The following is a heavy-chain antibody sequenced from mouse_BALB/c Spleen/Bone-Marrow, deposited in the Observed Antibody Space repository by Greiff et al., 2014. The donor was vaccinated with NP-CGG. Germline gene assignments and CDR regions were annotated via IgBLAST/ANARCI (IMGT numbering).Heavy chain of an antibody. CDR1: GYTFTDYY. CDR3: ARSRAMDY. V-gene: IGHV1-26*01. J-gene: IGHJ4*01. CDR2: NNPNNGNT. Sequence: EVQLQQSGPDLVKPGASVKMSCKASGYTFTDYYMKWVKQSHGKRLEWIGDNNPNNGNTFYNQKFKGKASLTVDKSSTTAYMQLNSLTSEDSAVYYCARSRAMDYWGQGTSVTVSS.